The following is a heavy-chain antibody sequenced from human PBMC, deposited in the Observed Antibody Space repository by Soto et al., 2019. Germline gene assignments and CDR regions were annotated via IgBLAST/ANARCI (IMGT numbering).Heavy chain of an antibody. CDR2: IDPSDSQT. V-gene: IGHV5-10-1*01. Sequence: GESLKISCKGSGYSFAGYWITWVRQKPGKGLEWMGRIDPSDSQTYYSPSFRGHVTISVTKSITTVFLQWSSLSASATAMYYCARQIYDSDTGPNFQFYFDPWGQGXPVTVYS. J-gene: IGHJ4*02. D-gene: IGHD3-22*01. CDR1: GYSFAGYW. CDR3: ARQIYDSDTGPNFQFYFDP.